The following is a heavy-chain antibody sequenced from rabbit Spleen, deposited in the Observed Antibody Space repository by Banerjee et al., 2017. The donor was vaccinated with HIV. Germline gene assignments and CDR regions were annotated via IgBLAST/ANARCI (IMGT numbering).Heavy chain of an antibody. D-gene: IGHD7-1*01. V-gene: IGHV1S7*01. CDR3: GRSSNAGYAGYGYGSNL. J-gene: IGHJ4*01. CDR1: GFTLSSYY. Sequence: QLEESAGGLVQPGGSLKLSCKASGFTLSSYYMNWVRQAPGKGLEWIGYIDPVFGITYYANWVNGRFSISRENAQNTVLLQMTSLTAADTATYFCGRSSNAGYAGYGYGSNLWGQGTLVTVS. CDR2: IDPVFGIT.